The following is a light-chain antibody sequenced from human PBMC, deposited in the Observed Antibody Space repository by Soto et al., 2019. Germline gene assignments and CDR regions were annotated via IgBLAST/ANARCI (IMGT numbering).Light chain of an antibody. CDR3: SSYAGNYNLV. CDR1: SSDVGSYKF. V-gene: IGLV2-8*01. J-gene: IGLJ2*01. Sequence: QSVLTQPPSASGSPGQSVTISCTGTSSDVGSYKFVSWYQQHPDKAPKLMMYEVSKRPSGVPDRFSGSKSGNTASLTVSGLQAEDEADYFCSSYAGNYNLVFGGGTKVTVL. CDR2: EVS.